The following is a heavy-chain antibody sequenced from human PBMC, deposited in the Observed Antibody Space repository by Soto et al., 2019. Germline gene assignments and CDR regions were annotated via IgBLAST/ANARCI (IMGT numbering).Heavy chain of an antibody. J-gene: IGHJ4*02. V-gene: IGHV3-66*01. CDR2: IYSGGST. CDR1: GFTVSSNY. CDR3: ARDQLDGYGDQSGFDY. D-gene: IGHD4-17*01. Sequence: GGSLRLSCAASGFTVSSNYMSWVRQAPGKGLEWVSVIYSGGSTYYADSVKGRFTISRDNSKNTLYLQMNSLRAEDTAVYYCARDQLDGYGDQSGFDYWGQGTLVTVSS.